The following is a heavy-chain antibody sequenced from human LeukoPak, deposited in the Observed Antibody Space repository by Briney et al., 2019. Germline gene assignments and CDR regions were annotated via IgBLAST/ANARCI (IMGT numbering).Heavy chain of an antibody. CDR1: GGSISSYY. J-gene: IGHJ4*02. D-gene: IGHD5-18*01. V-gene: IGHV4-59*12. CDR2: IYYSGST. Sequence: SETLSLTCTVSGGSISSYYWSWIRQPPGKGLEWIGYIYYSGSTNYNPSLKSRVTISVDTSKNQFSLKLSSVTAADTAVYYCARDQTHSYGYDYWGQGTLVTVSS. CDR3: ARDQTHSYGYDY.